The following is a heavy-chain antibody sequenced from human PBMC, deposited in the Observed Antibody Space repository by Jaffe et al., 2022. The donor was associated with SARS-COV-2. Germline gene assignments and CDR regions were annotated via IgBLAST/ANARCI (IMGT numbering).Heavy chain of an antibody. CDR2: ISYDGSNK. Sequence: QVQLVESGGGVVQPGRSLRLSCAASGFTFSSYAMHWVRQAPGKGLEWVAVISYDGSNKYYADSVKGRFTISRDNSKNTLYLQMNSLRAEDTAVYYCARAGMGYCSGGSCQLPGGWGQGTLVTVSS. V-gene: IGHV3-30-3*01. J-gene: IGHJ4*02. D-gene: IGHD2-15*01. CDR3: ARAGMGYCSGGSCQLPGG. CDR1: GFTFSSYA.